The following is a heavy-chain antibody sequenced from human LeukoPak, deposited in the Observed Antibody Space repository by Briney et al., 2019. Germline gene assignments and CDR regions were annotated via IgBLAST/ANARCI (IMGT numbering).Heavy chain of an antibody. CDR2: INAGNGNT. CDR1: GYTLTELS. CDR3: ARDTKWLSPDFDY. J-gene: IGHJ4*02. D-gene: IGHD3-22*01. V-gene: IGHV1-3*01. Sequence: ASVKVSCKVSGYTLTELSMHWVRQAPGQRLEWMGWINAGNGNTKYSQKFQGRVTITRDTSASTAYMELSSLRSEDTAVYYCARDTKWLSPDFDYWGQGTLATVSS.